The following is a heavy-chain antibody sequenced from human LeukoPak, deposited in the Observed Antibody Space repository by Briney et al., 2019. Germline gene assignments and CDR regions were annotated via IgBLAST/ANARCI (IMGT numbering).Heavy chain of an antibody. V-gene: IGHV4-39*07. Sequence: SETLSLTCTVSGGSISSSSYYWGWIRQPPGKGLEWIGSIYYSGSTYYNPSLKSRVTISVDTSKNQFSLKLSSVTAADTAVYYCARAGPPRMGGAFDIWGQGTMVTVSS. J-gene: IGHJ3*02. CDR3: ARAGPPRMGGAFDI. D-gene: IGHD1-14*01. CDR1: GGSISSSSYY. CDR2: IYYSGST.